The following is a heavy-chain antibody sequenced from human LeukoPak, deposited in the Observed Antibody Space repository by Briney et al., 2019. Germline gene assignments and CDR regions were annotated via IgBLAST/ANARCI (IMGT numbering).Heavy chain of an antibody. D-gene: IGHD6-19*01. CDR3: ARGRGAVAGTDNWFDP. CDR1: GYTFTNYD. CDR2: MTVNRGNT. J-gene: IGHJ5*02. V-gene: IGHV1-8*01. Sequence: ASVNVSFKACGYTFTNYDINWVRQATGQGLEWMGWMTVNRGNTGYEQKLQGRVTMTRNSTISTAYMELSSLRSEDTAVHYCARGRGAVAGTDNWFDPWGQGTLVTVSS.